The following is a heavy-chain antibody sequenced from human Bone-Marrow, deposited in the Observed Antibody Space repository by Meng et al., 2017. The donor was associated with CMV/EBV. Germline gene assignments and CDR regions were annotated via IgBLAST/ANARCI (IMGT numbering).Heavy chain of an antibody. D-gene: IGHD3-3*01. V-gene: IGHV3-30*02. Sequence: GESLKISCAASGFTFSSYSMNWVRQAPGKGLEWVAFIQYDGSNKYYADSVKGRFTISRDNSKNTLYLQMNSLRAEDTAVYYCAKGFDFWSGYYDGYWGQGTLVTVSS. CDR2: IQYDGSNK. CDR1: GFTFSSYS. CDR3: AKGFDFWSGYYDGY. J-gene: IGHJ4*02.